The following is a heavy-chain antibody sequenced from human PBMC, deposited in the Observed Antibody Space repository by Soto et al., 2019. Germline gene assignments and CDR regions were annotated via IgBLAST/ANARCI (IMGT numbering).Heavy chain of an antibody. CDR1: GFTFSDYY. V-gene: IGHV3-11*05. D-gene: IGHD3-9*01. CDR3: ARVGVFDWFTPDYYYGMDV. J-gene: IGHJ6*02. Sequence: PGGSLRLSCAASGFTFSDYYMSWIRQAPGKGLEWVSYISSSSSYTNYADSVKGRFTISRDNAKNSLYLQMNSLRAEDTAVYYCARVGVFDWFTPDYYYGMDVWGQGTTVTVSS. CDR2: ISSSSSYT.